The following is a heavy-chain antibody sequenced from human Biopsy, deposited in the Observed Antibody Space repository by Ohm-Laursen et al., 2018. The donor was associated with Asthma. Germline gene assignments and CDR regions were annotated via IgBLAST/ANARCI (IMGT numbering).Heavy chain of an antibody. D-gene: IGHD4/OR15-4a*01. CDR3: AREVSTVDYGYYYFAMDV. J-gene: IGHJ6*02. Sequence: GASVKVSCKASGYTFTSYGISWVRQAPGQGLEWMGWISAYNGNTNYAQKLQGRVTMTTDASTSTAYMELRSLRSEDSAVYYCAREVSTVDYGYYYFAMDVWGQGTTVTVSS. V-gene: IGHV1-18*04. CDR1: GYTFTSYG. CDR2: ISAYNGNT.